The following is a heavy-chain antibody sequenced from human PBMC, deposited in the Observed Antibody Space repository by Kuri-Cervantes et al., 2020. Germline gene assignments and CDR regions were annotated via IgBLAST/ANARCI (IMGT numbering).Heavy chain of an antibody. CDR2: IKSKTDGETT. D-gene: IGHD1-26*01. V-gene: IGHV3-15*01. CDR1: GFTFSNAW. CDR3: TTGGSGSYYPYYYMDV. Sequence: GESLKISCAASGFTFSNAWMSWVRQAPGKGLEWVGRIKSKTDGETTDYAAPVKGRFTISRDDSKNTLYLQMNSLKTEDTAVYYCTTGGSGSYYPYYYMDVWGKGTTVTVSS. J-gene: IGHJ6*03.